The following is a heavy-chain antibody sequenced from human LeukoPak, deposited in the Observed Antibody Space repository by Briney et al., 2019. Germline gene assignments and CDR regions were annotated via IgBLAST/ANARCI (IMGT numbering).Heavy chain of an antibody. CDR3: AKRWLVTAPSGTYYYGMDV. D-gene: IGHD2-21*02. CDR2: ISGSGGST. CDR1: GFTFSSYA. V-gene: IGHV3-23*01. Sequence: PGGSLRLSCAASGFTFSSYAMSWVRQAPGKGLEWVSAISGSGGSTYYADSVKGRFTISRDNSKNTLYLQMNSLRAEDTAVYYCAKRWLVTAPSGTYYYGMDVWGQGTTVTVSS. J-gene: IGHJ6*02.